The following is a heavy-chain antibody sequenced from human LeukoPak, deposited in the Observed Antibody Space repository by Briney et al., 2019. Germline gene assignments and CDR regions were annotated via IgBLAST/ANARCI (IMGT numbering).Heavy chain of an antibody. V-gene: IGHV3-21*06. CDR3: ARVAEAAAFDS. Sequence: GGSLRLSCAASGFTFSTYSMNWVRQAPGKGLEWVSSISSNSRYIYYADSMRSRFTISRDNAKNSLYLQMNSLKPEDTAVYYCARVAEAAAFDSWGQGTLVTVSS. CDR1: GFTFSTYS. J-gene: IGHJ4*02. CDR2: ISSNSRYI. D-gene: IGHD6-13*01.